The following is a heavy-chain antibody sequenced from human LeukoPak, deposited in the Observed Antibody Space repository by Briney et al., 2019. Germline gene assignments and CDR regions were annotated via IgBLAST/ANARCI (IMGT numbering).Heavy chain of an antibody. CDR1: GYTFTSYG. CDR3: ARVMLRLHLFGWFDP. V-gene: IGHV1-18*01. J-gene: IGHJ5*02. CDR2: ISAYNGNT. Sequence: ASVKVSCKASGYTFTSYGISWVRQAPGQGLEWMGWISAYNGNTNYAQKLQGRVTMTTDTSTSTAYMELRSLRSDDTAVYYCARVMLRLHLFGWFDPWGQGTLVTVSS. D-gene: IGHD3-16*01.